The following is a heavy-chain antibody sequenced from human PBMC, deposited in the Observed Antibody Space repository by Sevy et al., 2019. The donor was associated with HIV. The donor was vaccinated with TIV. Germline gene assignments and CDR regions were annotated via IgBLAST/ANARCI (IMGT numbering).Heavy chain of an antibody. J-gene: IGHJ4*02. Sequence: ASVKVSCKASGYTFTSYDINWVRQATGQGLEWMGWMNPNSGNTGYAQKFQGRVTMTRNTSISTAYMELGSLRSEDTAVYYCARGFGKFGSGSYYKGYWGQGTLVTVSS. CDR1: GYTFTSYD. V-gene: IGHV1-8*01. CDR3: ARGFGKFGSGSYYKGY. D-gene: IGHD3-10*01. CDR2: MNPNSGNT.